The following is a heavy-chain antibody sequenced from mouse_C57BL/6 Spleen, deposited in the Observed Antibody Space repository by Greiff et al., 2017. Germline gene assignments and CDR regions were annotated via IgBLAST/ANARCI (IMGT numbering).Heavy chain of an antibody. J-gene: IGHJ4*01. CDR2: IHPNSGST. CDR3: AIITTVVRYYYAMDY. CDR1: GYTFTSYW. D-gene: IGHD1-1*01. Sequence: QVQLQQPGAELVKPGASVKLSCKASGYTFTSYWMHWVKQRPGQGLEWIGMIHPNSGSTNYNEKFKSKATLTVDKSSSTAYMQLSSLTSEDSAVYYGAIITTVVRYYYAMDYWGQGTSVTVSS. V-gene: IGHV1-64*01.